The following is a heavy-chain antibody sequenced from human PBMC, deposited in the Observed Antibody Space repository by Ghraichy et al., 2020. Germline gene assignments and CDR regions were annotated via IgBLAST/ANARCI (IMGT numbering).Heavy chain of an antibody. CDR2: IYYSGST. CDR1: GGSISSGDYY. V-gene: IGHV4-30-4*01. J-gene: IGHJ4*02. Sequence: SQTLSLTCTVSGGSISSGDYYWSWIRQPPGKGLEWIGYIYYSGSTYYNPSLKSRVTISVDTSKNQFSLKLSSVTAADTAVYYCASTSYYYDSSGYPYYFDYWGQGTLVTVSS. CDR3: ASTSYYYDSSGYPYYFDY. D-gene: IGHD3-22*01.